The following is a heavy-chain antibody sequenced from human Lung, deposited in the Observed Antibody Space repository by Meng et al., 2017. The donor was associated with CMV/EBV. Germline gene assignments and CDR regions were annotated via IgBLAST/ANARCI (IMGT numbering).Heavy chain of an antibody. CDR1: GFTFSSYG. Sequence: SCAASGFTFSSYGMHWVRQAPGKGLEWVAVIWYDGSNKYYADSVKGRFTISRDNSKNTLYLQMNSLRAEDTAVYYCAKTEYYYDSSGYWGVDYWGQGNXV. D-gene: IGHD3-22*01. CDR2: IWYDGSNK. CDR3: AKTEYYYDSSGYWGVDY. J-gene: IGHJ4*02. V-gene: IGHV3-33*06.